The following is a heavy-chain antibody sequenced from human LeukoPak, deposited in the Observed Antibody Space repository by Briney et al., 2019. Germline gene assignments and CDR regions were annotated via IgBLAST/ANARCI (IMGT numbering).Heavy chain of an antibody. Sequence: ASVKVSCKVSGYTLMELSMHWVRQAPGKGLEWMGGFDPEDGETIYAQKFQGRVTMTEDTSTDTAYMELSSLRSEDTAVYYCATRDYYDSSGARDYWGQGTLVTVSS. CDR3: ATRDYYDSSGARDY. CDR2: FDPEDGET. J-gene: IGHJ4*02. CDR1: GYTLMELS. V-gene: IGHV1-24*01. D-gene: IGHD3-22*01.